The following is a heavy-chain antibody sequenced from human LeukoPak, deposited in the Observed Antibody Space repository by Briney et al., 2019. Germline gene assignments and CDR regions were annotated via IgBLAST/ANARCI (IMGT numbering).Heavy chain of an antibody. D-gene: IGHD6-19*01. V-gene: IGHV3-30*03. CDR2: ISYDGSNK. CDR1: GFTFSSYG. J-gene: IGHJ4*02. CDR3: VGSSGCCYFDY. Sequence: GRSLRLSCAASGFTFSSYGMHWVRQAPGKGLEWVAVISYDGSNKYYADSVKGRFIISRDNPKNTLYLQMNSLRAEDTAVYYCVGSSGCCYFDYWGQGTLVTVSS.